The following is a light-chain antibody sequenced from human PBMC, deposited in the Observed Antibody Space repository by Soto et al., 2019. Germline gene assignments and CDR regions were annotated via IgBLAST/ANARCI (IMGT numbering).Light chain of an antibody. J-gene: IGLJ1*01. V-gene: IGLV2-11*01. CDR3: CSYAGRYTFYV. CDR1: SSDVGGYNY. Sequence: QSALTQPHSVSGSPGQSVTISCTGTSSDVGGYNYVSWYQQHPGKAPKLMIYDVTKRPSGVPDRFSGSKSGNTASLTISGLQAEDEADYYCCSYAGRYTFYVFGTGTKVTVL. CDR2: DVT.